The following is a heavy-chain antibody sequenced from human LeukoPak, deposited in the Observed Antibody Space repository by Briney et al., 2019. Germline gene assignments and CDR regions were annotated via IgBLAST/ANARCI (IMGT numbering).Heavy chain of an antibody. D-gene: IGHD3-10*01. CDR1: GFTFSSYA. Sequence: GGSLRLSCAASGFTFSSYAMHWVRQAPGKGLEWVAVISYDGSNKYYADSVKGRFTISRDNSKNTLYLQMNSLRAEDTAVYYCASIGSGSRNHRIDYWGQGTLVTVSS. V-gene: IGHV3-30-3*01. CDR2: ISYDGSNK. CDR3: ASIGSGSRNHRIDY. J-gene: IGHJ4*02.